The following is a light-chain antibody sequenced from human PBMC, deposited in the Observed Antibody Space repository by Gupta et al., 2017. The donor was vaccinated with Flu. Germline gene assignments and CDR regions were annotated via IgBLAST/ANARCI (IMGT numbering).Light chain of an antibody. CDR3: GTWDAALGAGV. CDR2: END. Sequence: QSVLTQPPSVSAAPGQKVTISCSGSSSNIGNDFVAWYQQFSGTAPKLLIYENDKRPSGIPDRFSGSKSGTSATLGISGLQTGDEADYFGGTWDAALGAGVFGGGTKVTVL. CDR1: SSNIGNDF. J-gene: IGLJ3*02. V-gene: IGLV1-51*01.